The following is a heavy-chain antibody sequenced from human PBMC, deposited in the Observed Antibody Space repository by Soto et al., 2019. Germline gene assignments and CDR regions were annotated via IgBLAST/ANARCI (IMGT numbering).Heavy chain of an antibody. CDR3: ATHSVGFGELLYGDTIVGAFDY. D-gene: IGHD3-10*01. Sequence: SETLSLTCTVSGGSISSGGYYWSWIRQHPGKGLEWIGYIYYSGSTYYNPSLKSRVTISVDTSKNQFSLKLSSVTAADTAVYYCATHSVGFGELLYGDTIVGAFDYWGQGTLVTVSS. J-gene: IGHJ4*02. V-gene: IGHV4-31*03. CDR1: GGSISSGGYY. CDR2: IYYSGST.